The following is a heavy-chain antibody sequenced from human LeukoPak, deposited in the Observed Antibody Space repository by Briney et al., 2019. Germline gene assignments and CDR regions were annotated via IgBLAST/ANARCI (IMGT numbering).Heavy chain of an antibody. CDR3: ARLAYCSGGSCYSKGVNH. CDR2: ISAYNGNT. D-gene: IGHD2-15*01. J-gene: IGHJ5*02. Sequence: ASVKVSCKASGYTFTSYGISWVRQAPGQGLEWMGWISAYNGNTNYAQKLQGRVTMTTDTSASTAYMELSSLRSEDTAVYYCARLAYCSGGSCYSKGVNHWGQGTLVTVSS. V-gene: IGHV1-18*01. CDR1: GYTFTSYG.